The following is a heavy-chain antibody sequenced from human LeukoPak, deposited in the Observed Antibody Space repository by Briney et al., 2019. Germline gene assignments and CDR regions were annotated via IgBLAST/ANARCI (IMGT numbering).Heavy chain of an antibody. V-gene: IGHV4-4*07. J-gene: IGHJ5*02. CDR3: AREITIFGVVPQADNWFDP. CDR2: IYTSGST. D-gene: IGHD3-3*01. CDR1: GGSISSYY. Sequence: PSETLSLTCTVSGGSISSYYWSWIRQPAGKGLEWIGRIYTSGSTNYNPSLKSRVTMSVDTSKNQFSLKLSSVTAADTAVYYCAREITIFGVVPQADNWFDPWGQGTLVTVPS.